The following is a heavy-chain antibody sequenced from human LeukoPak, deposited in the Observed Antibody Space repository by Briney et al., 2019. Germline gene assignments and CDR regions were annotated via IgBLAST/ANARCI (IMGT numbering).Heavy chain of an antibody. D-gene: IGHD3-9*01. CDR3: AKDVPYDILTGYS. CDR1: GFTFSSYA. V-gene: IGHV3-30*04. J-gene: IGHJ4*02. CDR2: ISYDGGNK. Sequence: GGSLRLSSAASGFTFSSYAMHWVRQAPGKGLEWVAVISYDGGNKYYADSVKGRFTISRDNSKNTLYLQMNSLRAEDTAVYYCAKDVPYDILTGYSWGQGTLVTVSS.